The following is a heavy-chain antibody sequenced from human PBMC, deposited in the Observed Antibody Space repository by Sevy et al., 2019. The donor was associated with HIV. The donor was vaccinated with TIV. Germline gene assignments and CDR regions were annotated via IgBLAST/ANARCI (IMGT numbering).Heavy chain of an antibody. V-gene: IGHV3-30*18. J-gene: IGHJ6*02. Sequence: GGSLRLSCAASGFTFSSYGMHWVRQAPGKGLEWVAVISYDGSNKYYADSVKGRFTISRDNSKNTPYLQMNSLRAEDTAVYYCAKGKLGLKNYGMDVWGQGTTVTVSS. CDR3: AKGKLGLKNYGMDV. D-gene: IGHD3-16*01. CDR2: ISYDGSNK. CDR1: GFTFSSYG.